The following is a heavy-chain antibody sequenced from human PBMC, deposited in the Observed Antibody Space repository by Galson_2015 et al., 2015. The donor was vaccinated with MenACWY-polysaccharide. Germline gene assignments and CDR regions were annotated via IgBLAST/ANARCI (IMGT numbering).Heavy chain of an antibody. Sequence: ATLSLPCTVSGVSINTYYWSWIRQSPGQGLEWIGWVHSIGSSKYNPSLKNRVTFSIDASKNQFSLKLSSVTAADTAIYYCAGDMYQVPFGCFGPWGQGTLVSGSS. D-gene: IGHD2-2*01. V-gene: IGHV4-59*01. CDR1: GVSINTYY. CDR2: VHSIGSS. CDR3: AGDMYQVPFGCFGP. J-gene: IGHJ5*02.